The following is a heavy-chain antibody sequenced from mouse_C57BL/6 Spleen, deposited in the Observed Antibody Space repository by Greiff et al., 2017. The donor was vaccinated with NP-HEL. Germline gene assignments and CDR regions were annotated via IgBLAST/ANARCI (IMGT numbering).Heavy chain of an antibody. J-gene: IGHJ2*01. CDR3: ARNPSYDYDGGYFDY. V-gene: IGHV2-2*01. CDR2: IWSGGST. CDR1: GFSLTSYG. D-gene: IGHD2-4*01. Sequence: VQLQQSGPGLVQPSQSLSITCTVSGFSLTSYGVHWVRQSPGKGLEWLGVIWSGGSTDYNAAFISRLSISKDNSKSQVFFKMNSLQADDTAIYYCARNPSYDYDGGYFDYWGQGTTLTVSS.